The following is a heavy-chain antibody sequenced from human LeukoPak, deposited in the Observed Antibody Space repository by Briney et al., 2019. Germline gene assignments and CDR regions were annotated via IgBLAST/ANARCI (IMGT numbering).Heavy chain of an antibody. CDR2: ISWNSGSI. D-gene: IGHD4-17*01. CDR1: GFTFDDYA. V-gene: IGHV3-9*01. Sequence: PGGSLRLSCAASGFTFDDYAMHWVRQAPGKGLEWVSGISWNSGSIGYADSVKGRFTISRDNAKNSLYLQMNSLRAEDTALYYCAKDIGGDFGDSLDYWGPGTLVTVSS. J-gene: IGHJ4*02. CDR3: AKDIGGDFGDSLDY.